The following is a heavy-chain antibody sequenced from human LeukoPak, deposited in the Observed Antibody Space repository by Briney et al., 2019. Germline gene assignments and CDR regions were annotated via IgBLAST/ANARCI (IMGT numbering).Heavy chain of an antibody. V-gene: IGHV4-59*08. CDR1: GGSISSYA. CDR3: ARGWASGSYYNY. CDR2: ISYSGST. D-gene: IGHD1-26*01. Sequence: PSETLSLTCTVSGGSISSYAWTWVRQPPGNELEWIGYISYSGSTTYNPSLKSRATMSVDTSKNQFSLKVTSVTAADTAMYYCARGWASGSYYNYWGQGTLVTVSS. J-gene: IGHJ4*02.